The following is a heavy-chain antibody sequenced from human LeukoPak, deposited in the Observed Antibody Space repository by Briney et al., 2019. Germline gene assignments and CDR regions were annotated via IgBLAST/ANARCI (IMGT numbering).Heavy chain of an antibody. Sequence: QPGGSLRLSCEASGFTFSTYPMHWVRQAPDKGLEWVAMISHHGSNEYYADSVKGRFTISRDNSKNTLYLQMNNPRVEDTAIYYCARVHDTTGYYHSFDSWGQGTLVTVSS. V-gene: IGHV3-30*14. CDR2: ISHHGSNE. J-gene: IGHJ4*02. CDR3: ARVHDTTGYYHSFDS. D-gene: IGHD3-9*01. CDR1: GFTFSTYP.